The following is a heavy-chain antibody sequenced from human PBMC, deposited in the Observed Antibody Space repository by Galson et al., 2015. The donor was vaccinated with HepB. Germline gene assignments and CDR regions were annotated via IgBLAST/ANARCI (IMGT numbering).Heavy chain of an antibody. CDR2: INPNSGGT. CDR3: ARDLGTVYGSGSYYLDY. J-gene: IGHJ4*02. CDR1: GYTFTGYH. D-gene: IGHD3-10*01. V-gene: IGHV1-2*06. Sequence: SVKASCKASGYTFTGYHMHWVRQAPGQGLEWVGRINPNSGGTNHAQKFQGRVTMTSDTSISTAYMELSRLRSDDTAVFYCARDLGTVYGSGSYYLDYWGQGTLVTVSS.